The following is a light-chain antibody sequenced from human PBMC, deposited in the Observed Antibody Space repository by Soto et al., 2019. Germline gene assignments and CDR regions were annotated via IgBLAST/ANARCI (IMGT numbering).Light chain of an antibody. CDR1: QSISSY. CDR2: AAS. V-gene: IGKV1-39*01. CDR3: QQSYSTPPT. Sequence: DIQMTQYPSSLSASVGDRVTITCRASQSISSYLNWYQQKPGKAPKLLIYAASSLQSGVPSRFSGSGSGTDFTLTISSLQPEDFATYHCQQSYSTPPTFDPGTKVDIK. J-gene: IGKJ3*01.